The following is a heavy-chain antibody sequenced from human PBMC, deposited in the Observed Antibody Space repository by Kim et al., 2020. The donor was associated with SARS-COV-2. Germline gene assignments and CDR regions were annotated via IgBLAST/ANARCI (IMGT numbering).Heavy chain of an antibody. CDR3: ATVVFYYDAGYFKN. D-gene: IGHD3-22*01. V-gene: IGHV3-66*01. Sequence: ADSVKGRHTISRDHSKNTPYLKMNSLRAEDTAVYYCATVVFYYDAGYFKNWGQGTLVIVSS. J-gene: IGHJ1*01.